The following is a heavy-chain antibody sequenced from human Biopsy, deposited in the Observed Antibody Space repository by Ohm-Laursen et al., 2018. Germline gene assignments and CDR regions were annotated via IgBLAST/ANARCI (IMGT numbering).Heavy chain of an antibody. CDR1: GGPIDSYY. CDR2: IYFTGRT. D-gene: IGHD5-24*01. V-gene: IGHV4-59*12. Sequence: GTLSLTCTVSGGPIDSYYWSWIRQPPGKALEWIGYIYFTGRTSYNPSLKGRVTMSVNTSKKQFSLRLSSVTAADTAVYYCASAGYNPDWNFDLWGRGTRVTVSS. CDR3: ASAGYNPDWNFDL. J-gene: IGHJ2*01.